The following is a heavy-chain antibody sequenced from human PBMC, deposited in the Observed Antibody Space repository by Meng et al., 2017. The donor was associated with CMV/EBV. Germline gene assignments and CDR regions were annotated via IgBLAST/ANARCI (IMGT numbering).Heavy chain of an antibody. D-gene: IGHD6-13*01. V-gene: IGHV1-46*01. CDR3: ARDGEQQLVDYYYGMDV. CDR1: GYTFTSYY. Sequence: ASVKVSCKASGYTFTSYYMHWVRQAPGQGLEWMRIINPSGGSTSYAQKFQGRVTMTRDTSTSTVYMELSSLRSEDTAVYYCARDGEQQLVDYYYGMDVWGQGTTVTVSS. J-gene: IGHJ6*02. CDR2: INPSGGST.